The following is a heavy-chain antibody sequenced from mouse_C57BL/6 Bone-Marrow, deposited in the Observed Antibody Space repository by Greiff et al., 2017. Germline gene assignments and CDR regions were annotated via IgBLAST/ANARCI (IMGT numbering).Heavy chain of an antibody. CDR2: IYPGDGDT. D-gene: IGHD1-1*01. V-gene: IGHV1-80*01. J-gene: IGHJ2*01. CDR1: GYAFSSYW. Sequence: VQLKESGAELVKPGASVKISCKASGYAFSSYWMNWVKQRPGKGLEWIGQIYPGDGDTTYNGKFKGKATLTADKSSSTAYMQLSSLTSEDSAVYFCARDTTVVAPFDYWGQGTTLTVSS. CDR3: ARDTTVVAPFDY.